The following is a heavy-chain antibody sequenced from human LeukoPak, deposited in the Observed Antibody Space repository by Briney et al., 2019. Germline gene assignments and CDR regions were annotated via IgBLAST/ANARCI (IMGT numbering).Heavy chain of an antibody. CDR1: GYTFTSYY. D-gene: IGHD5-18*01. V-gene: IGHV1-46*01. CDR3: ARDLGYTAMVTGYFDY. Sequence: GASVKVSCKASGYTFTSYYMHWVRQAPGQGLEWMGIINPSGGSTSYAQKFQGRVTMTRDMSTSTVYMELSSLRSEDTAVYYCARDLGYTAMVTGYFDYWGQGTLVAVSS. J-gene: IGHJ4*02. CDR2: INPSGGST.